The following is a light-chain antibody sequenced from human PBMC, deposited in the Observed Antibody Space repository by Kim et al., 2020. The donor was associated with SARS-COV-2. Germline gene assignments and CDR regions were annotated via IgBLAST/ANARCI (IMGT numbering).Light chain of an antibody. CDR1: SSNVGAYNF. CDR3: SSYTSGSTWV. J-gene: IGLJ3*02. CDR2: DVS. V-gene: IGLV2-14*03. Sequence: GQSITISCTGTSSNVGAYNFVSWYQQHPGKVPKLMIYDVSDRPSGVSDRFSGSKSVNTASLTISGLQAEDEANYYCSSYTSGSTWVFGGGTQLTVL.